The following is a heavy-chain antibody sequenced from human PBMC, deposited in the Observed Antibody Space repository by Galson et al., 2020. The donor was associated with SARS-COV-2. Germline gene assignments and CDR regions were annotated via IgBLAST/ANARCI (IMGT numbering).Heavy chain of an antibody. CDR1: GGSISSGGYY. Sequence: ASETLSLTCTVSGGSISSGGYYWSWIRQHPGQGLEWIGYIYYSGSTYYNPSLKSRVTISVDTSKNQFSLKLSSVTAADTAVYYCAGAKVLRYFDWLLWDYGMDVWGQGTTVTVSS. D-gene: IGHD3-9*01. CDR2: IYYSGST. V-gene: IGHV4-31*03. CDR3: AGAKVLRYFDWLLWDYGMDV. J-gene: IGHJ6*02.